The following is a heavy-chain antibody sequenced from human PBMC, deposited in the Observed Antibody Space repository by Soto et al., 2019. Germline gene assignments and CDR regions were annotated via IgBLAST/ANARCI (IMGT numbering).Heavy chain of an antibody. Sequence: QVQLVQSGAEVKKPGASVKVSWKVSGYTLTELSMHWVRQAPGKRLEWIGGFDPEDGETIYAQKFQGRVTMTEDTSTDTAYMELSSLRSEDTAVYYCATDRYYGSGSYRYYYYGMDVWGQGTTVTVSS. CDR3: ATDRYYGSGSYRYYYYGMDV. CDR1: GYTLTELS. J-gene: IGHJ6*02. V-gene: IGHV1-24*01. D-gene: IGHD3-10*01. CDR2: FDPEDGET.